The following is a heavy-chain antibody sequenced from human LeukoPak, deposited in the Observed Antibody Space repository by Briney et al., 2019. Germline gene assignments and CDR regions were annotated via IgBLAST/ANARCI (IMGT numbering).Heavy chain of an antibody. Sequence: GGSLRLSCVASGFRFNTYGMHWVRQAPGKGLEWVAFIRFDGSDKYYADSVKGRFTISRDNSKNTLYLQMNSLRAEDTAVYYCAKVHDFWSGYYYYYMDVWGKGTTVTVSS. J-gene: IGHJ6*03. CDR3: AKVHDFWSGYYYYYMDV. CDR2: IRFDGSDK. D-gene: IGHD3-3*01. CDR1: GFRFNTYG. V-gene: IGHV3-30*02.